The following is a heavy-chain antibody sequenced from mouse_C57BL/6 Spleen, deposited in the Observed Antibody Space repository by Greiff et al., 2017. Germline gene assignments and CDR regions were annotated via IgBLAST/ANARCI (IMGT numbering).Heavy chain of an antibody. CDR2: INPSSGYT. J-gene: IGHJ2*01. D-gene: IGHD1-1*01. Sequence: QVQLQQSGAELARPGASVKMSCKASGYTFTSYTMHWVKQRPGQGLEWIGYINPSSGYTKYNQKFKDKATLTADKSSSTAYMQLSSLTSEDSAVYYCARGTTVVAQSPFEYWGQGTTLTVSS. CDR1: GYTFTSYT. V-gene: IGHV1-4*01. CDR3: ARGTTVVAQSPFEY.